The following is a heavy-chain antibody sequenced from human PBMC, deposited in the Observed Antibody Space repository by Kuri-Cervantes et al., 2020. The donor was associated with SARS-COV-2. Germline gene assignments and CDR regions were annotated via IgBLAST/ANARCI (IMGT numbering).Heavy chain of an antibody. CDR1: GFTFSSYA. J-gene: IGHJ6*02. Sequence: SLQISCAASGFTFSSYAMHWVRQAPGKGLEWVAVISYDGSKKYYADSVKGRFTISRDNSKNTLYLQMNSLRAEDTAVYYCARDGRDFDTAMVYYCMDVWGQGTMVTVSS. CDR3: ARDGRDFDTAMVYYCMDV. D-gene: IGHD5-18*01. CDR2: ISYDGSKK. V-gene: IGHV3-30-3*01.